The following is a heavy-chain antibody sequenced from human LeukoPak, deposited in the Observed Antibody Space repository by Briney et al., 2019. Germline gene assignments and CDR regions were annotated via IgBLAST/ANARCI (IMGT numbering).Heavy chain of an antibody. D-gene: IGHD3-22*01. CDR1: GGSISNYY. CDR2: IYYSGST. V-gene: IGHV4-59*01. J-gene: IGHJ6*02. CDR3: ARDRSPEHYYDSSHWDYYYGMDV. Sequence: SETLSLTCTVSGGSISNYYWSWIRQPPGKGLGWLGYIYYSGSTNYNPSLKSRVTISVDTSKNQFSLKLSSVTAADTAVYYCARDRSPEHYYDSSHWDYYYGMDVWGQGTTVTVSS.